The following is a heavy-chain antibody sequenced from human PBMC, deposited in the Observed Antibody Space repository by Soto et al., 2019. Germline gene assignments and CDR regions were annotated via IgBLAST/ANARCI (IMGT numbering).Heavy chain of an antibody. V-gene: IGHV3-30*18. D-gene: IGHD5-18*01. CDR1: GFTFSSYG. J-gene: IGHJ6*02. CDR3: AKAESRGYSYGYYYYGMDV. Sequence: QVQLVESGGGVVQPGRSLRLSCAASGFTFSSYGMHWVRQAPGKGLEWVAVISYDGSNKYYADSVKGRFTISRDNSKNTMYLQMNRLRAEDTAVYYCAKAESRGYSYGYYYYGMDVWGQGTTVTVSS. CDR2: ISYDGSNK.